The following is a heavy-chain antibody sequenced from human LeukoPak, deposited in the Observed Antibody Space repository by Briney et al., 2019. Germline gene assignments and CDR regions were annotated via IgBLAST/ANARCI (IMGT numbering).Heavy chain of an antibody. CDR1: GYSVTNNW. Sequence: GESLKISCKGSGYSVTNNWIGWVRQMPGRGLAWMGIIYPDDSDTRYSPSFQGQVTISADKSINTAYLQWSSLKASDTAMYYCARHPSYTSGWPLDYWGQGTLVTVSS. CDR3: ARHPSYTSGWPLDY. CDR2: IYPDDSDT. J-gene: IGHJ4*02. D-gene: IGHD6-19*01. V-gene: IGHV5-51*01.